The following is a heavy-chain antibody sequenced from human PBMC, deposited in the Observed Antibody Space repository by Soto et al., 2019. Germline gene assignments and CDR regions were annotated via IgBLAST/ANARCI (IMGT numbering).Heavy chain of an antibody. J-gene: IGHJ6*02. CDR1: GYNFTSHY. Sequence: GASVKASCKASGYNFTSHYMHWVRQAPGQGLESMGIIYPRGGTTIYAQKFQGRVTMTRDTSTHTFYMELSSLRSEDTAMYYCARVGYSSTGTTFHYHGLDVWGQGTTVTVSS. V-gene: IGHV1-46*01. D-gene: IGHD3-22*01. CDR2: IYPRGGTT. CDR3: ARVGYSSTGTTFHYHGLDV.